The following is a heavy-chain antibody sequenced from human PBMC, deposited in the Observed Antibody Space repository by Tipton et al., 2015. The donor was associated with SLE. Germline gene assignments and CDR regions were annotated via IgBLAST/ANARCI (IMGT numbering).Heavy chain of an antibody. CDR1: GGSLSSYY. J-gene: IGHJ2*01. V-gene: IGHV4-59*01. CDR2: IHYSGTT. D-gene: IGHD5-24*01. Sequence: TLSLTCTVSGGSLSSYYWSWIRQPPGKGLEWIGYIHYSGTTHDNPSLKSRVAMSVDMSKNQFSLKLSSVTAADTAVYYCARTNLQGSLVDWYFDLWGRGTLVTVSS. CDR3: ARTNLQGSLVDWYFDL.